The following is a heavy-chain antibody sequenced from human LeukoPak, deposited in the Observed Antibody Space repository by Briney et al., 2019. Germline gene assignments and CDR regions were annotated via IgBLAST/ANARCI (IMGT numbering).Heavy chain of an antibody. V-gene: IGHV6-1*01. D-gene: IGHD6-25*01. CDR3: ARQYSSGWIYYYGLDV. Sequence: SQTLSLTCAISGDSVSSNSAAWNWIRQPPSRGLEWLGRTYYRSKWYNDYAVSVKSRITINPDTSKNQVSLQLKSVTPEDTAVYYCARQYSSGWIYYYGLDVWGKGTTVTVSS. J-gene: IGHJ6*04. CDR1: GDSVSSNSAA. CDR2: TYYRSKWYN.